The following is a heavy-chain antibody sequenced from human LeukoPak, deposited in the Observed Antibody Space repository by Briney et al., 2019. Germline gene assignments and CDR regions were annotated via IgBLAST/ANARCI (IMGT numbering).Heavy chain of an antibody. Sequence: PGGSLRLSCAASGFTVSSNYMSWVRQAPGKGLAWVSGLSGGGGSTYYADSVKGRFTISRDNSKNTLYLQMNSLRAEDTAVYYCARRGYRYDPNIDYYYYYGMDVWGQGTTVTVSS. D-gene: IGHD5-18*01. CDR2: LSGGGGST. V-gene: IGHV3-23*01. CDR1: GFTVSSNY. CDR3: ARRGYRYDPNIDYYYYYGMDV. J-gene: IGHJ6*02.